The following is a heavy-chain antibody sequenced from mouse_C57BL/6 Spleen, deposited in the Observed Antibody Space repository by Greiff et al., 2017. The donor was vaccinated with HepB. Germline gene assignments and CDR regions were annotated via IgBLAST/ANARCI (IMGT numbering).Heavy chain of an antibody. CDR3: ARDQLRPFAY. Sequence: EVQLVESGPGLVKPSQSLSLTCSVTGYSITSGYYWNWIRQFPGNKLEWMGYISYDGSNNYNPSLKNRISITRDTSKNQFFLKLNSVTTEDTATYYCARDQLRPFAYWGQGTLVTVSA. CDR1: GYSITSGYY. V-gene: IGHV3-6*01. CDR2: ISYDGSN. J-gene: IGHJ3*01. D-gene: IGHD3-2*02.